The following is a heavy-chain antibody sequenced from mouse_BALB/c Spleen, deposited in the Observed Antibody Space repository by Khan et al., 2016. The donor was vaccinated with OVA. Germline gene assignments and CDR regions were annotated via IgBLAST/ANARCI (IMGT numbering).Heavy chain of an antibody. CDR2: INPTTDYT. J-gene: IGHJ3*01. CDR3: VNLESSSAWFTE. V-gene: IGHV1-7*01. CDR1: GYTFTNYW. Sequence: QVQLQQSGAELAKPGASVKMSCKTSGYTFTNYWMHWVKQRPGQGLEWIGYINPTTDYTEFNQKFKDKATLTADKSSSTAYMQLTSLTSEDSALYFCVNLESSSAWFTEWGQGTLVTVSA. D-gene: IGHD1-1*01.